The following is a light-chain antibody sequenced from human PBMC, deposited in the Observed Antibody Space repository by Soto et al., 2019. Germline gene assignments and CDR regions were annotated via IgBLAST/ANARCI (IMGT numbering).Light chain of an antibody. CDR2: DAS. V-gene: IGKV3-11*01. CDR3: QQRSNWPPIT. Sequence: EIVLTQSPATLSLSPGERATLSCRASQSVSSYLAWYQQKPGQAPRLLIYDASNRATGIPARFSGSGSGTDFTLTIISLEPEDFAVYYCQQRSNWPPITFGQGIRLEIK. CDR1: QSVSSY. J-gene: IGKJ5*01.